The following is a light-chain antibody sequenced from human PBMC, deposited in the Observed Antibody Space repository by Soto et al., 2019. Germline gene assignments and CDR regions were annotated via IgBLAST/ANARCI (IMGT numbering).Light chain of an antibody. CDR2: KAS. CDR3: QHSET. Sequence: DIQMTQSPSTLSASVGDRVTITCRASQSISNWLAWYQQKPGKAPKLLIYKASSLESGVPSRFSGSGSGTEFTLTISSLQPDDFATYYCQHSETFGQGTKVDIK. CDR1: QSISNW. V-gene: IGKV1-5*03. J-gene: IGKJ1*01.